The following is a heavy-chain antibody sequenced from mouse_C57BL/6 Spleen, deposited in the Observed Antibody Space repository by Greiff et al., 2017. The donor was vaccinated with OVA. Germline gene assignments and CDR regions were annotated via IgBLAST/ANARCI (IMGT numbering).Heavy chain of an antibody. D-gene: IGHD2-5*01. J-gene: IGHJ1*03. CDR3: ARYSKNWYFDV. Sequence: VKLQQPGAELVRPGSSVKLSCKASGYTFTSYWMHWVKQRPIQGLEWIGNIDPSDSETHYNQKFKDKATLTVDKSSSTAYMQLSSLTSEDSAVYYCARYSKNWYFDVWGTGTTVTVSS. V-gene: IGHV1-52*01. CDR2: IDPSDSET. CDR1: GYTFTSYW.